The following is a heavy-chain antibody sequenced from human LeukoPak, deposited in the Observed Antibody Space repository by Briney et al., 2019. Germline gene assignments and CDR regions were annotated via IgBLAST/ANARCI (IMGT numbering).Heavy chain of an antibody. V-gene: IGHV4-34*01. CDR3: ARGLGGSYSDY. CDR1: GGSFSGYY. D-gene: IGHD1-26*01. J-gene: IGHJ4*02. CDR2: INHSGST. Sequence: SETLSLTCAVCGGSFSGYYWSWMRQPPGKGLEWIGEINHSGSTNYNPSLKSRVTISVDTSKNQFSLKLSSVTAADTAVYYCARGLGGSYSDYWGQGTLVTVSS.